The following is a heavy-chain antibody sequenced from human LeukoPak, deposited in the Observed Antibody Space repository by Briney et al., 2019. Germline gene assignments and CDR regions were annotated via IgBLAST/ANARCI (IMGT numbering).Heavy chain of an antibody. V-gene: IGHV4-39*07. CDR1: GGSISSSSYY. Sequence: SETLSLTCTVSGGSISSSSYYWGWIRQPPGKGLEWIGSIYYSGSTYYNPSLKSRVTISVDTSKNQFSLKLSSVTAADTAVYYCASLAGSGYYYGMDVWGQGTTVTVSS. J-gene: IGHJ6*02. D-gene: IGHD3-10*01. CDR3: ASLAGSGYYYGMDV. CDR2: IYYSGST.